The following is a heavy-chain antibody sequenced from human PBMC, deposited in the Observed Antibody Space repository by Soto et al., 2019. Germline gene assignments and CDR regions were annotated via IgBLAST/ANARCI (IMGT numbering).Heavy chain of an antibody. V-gene: IGHV4-34*01. D-gene: IGHD3-10*01. J-gene: IGHJ4*02. Sequence: QVQLQQWGAGLLKPSETLSLTCAVYGGSFSGYYWSWIRQPPGKGLEWVGEMNRGVGTNYNPSLTSQVTISVGTSKNQFSLKLTSVTAADTAVYYCARGYGSGSYFNGNWGKGTLVTVSS. CDR3: ARGYGSGSYFNGN. CDR1: GGSFSGYY. CDR2: MNRGVGT.